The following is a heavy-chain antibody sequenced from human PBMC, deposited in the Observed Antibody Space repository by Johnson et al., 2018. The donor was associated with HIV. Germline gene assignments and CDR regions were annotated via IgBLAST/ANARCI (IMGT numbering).Heavy chain of an antibody. V-gene: IGHV3-11*04. CDR3: ARSRNYACDI. J-gene: IGHJ3*02. Sequence: VQLVESGGGLVKPGGSLRLSCTASGFTFNDYYMTWVRQAPGEGLEWVSYIRSSGRAIYYADSVKGRFTMSRDNAKTSMFLQMNSLRADDTAVYYCARSRNYACDIWGQGTMVTVSS. CDR2: IRSSGRAI. CDR1: GFTFNDYY. D-gene: IGHD1-1*01.